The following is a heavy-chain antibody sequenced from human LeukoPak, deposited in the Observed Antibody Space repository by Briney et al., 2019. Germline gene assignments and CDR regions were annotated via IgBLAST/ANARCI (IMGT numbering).Heavy chain of an antibody. CDR1: GFRFDDYY. CDR2: ISATGGMM. Sequence: PGGSLRLSCSASGFRFDDYYLSWIRQAPGKGLEWISFISATGGMMGHADSVKGRFTISRDNAKNSVYLEMNNLRADDTAVYHCARHMVLSPCDYWGPGTVVTVPS. D-gene: IGHD4/OR15-4a*01. CDR3: ARHMVLSPCDY. J-gene: IGHJ4*02. V-gene: IGHV3-11*01.